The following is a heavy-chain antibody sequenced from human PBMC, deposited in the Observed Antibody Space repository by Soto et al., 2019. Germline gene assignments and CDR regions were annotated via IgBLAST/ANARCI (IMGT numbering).Heavy chain of an antibody. D-gene: IGHD2-8*01. V-gene: IGHV3-23*01. Sequence: DVQLLESGGGLVQPGGSLRLSCAASGFTFSSYAMSWVRQTPGKGLEWVSTLSGSGDTTYYADSVKGQFTISRDNSKSTLYLQMNSLRAEDTAVYYCAKDHGTDGPNWIASWGQGTLVTVAS. CDR3: AKDHGTDGPNWIAS. CDR1: GFTFSSYA. J-gene: IGHJ5*01. CDR2: LSGSGDTT.